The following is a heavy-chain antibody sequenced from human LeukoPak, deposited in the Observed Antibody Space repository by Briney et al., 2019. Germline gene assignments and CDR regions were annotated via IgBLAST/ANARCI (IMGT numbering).Heavy chain of an antibody. V-gene: IGHV4-59*08. J-gene: IGHJ4*02. CDR3: TAAGTTVVTPGDY. CDR2: IPYIGNT. D-gene: IGHD4-23*01. Sequence: SETLSLTCTVSGVSISAFYWSWIRQPPGKRLEWIGYIPYIGNTNYNPSLKSRVTMSTDTSKNQFSLRLSSVTAADTAVYYCTAAGTTVVTPGDYWGQGTLVTVSS. CDR1: GVSISAFY.